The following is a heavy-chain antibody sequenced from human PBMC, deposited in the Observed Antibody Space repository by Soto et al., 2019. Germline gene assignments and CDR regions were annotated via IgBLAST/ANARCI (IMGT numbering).Heavy chain of an antibody. D-gene: IGHD3-22*01. CDR2: ISGSGGSI. J-gene: IGHJ4*02. Sequence: EVQLLESGGGLVQPGGSLRLSCAASGFTFSNYAMSWVRQAPGRDLEWVSAISGSGGSIFYADSVEGRFTISRDNSRNTLHLQMNSLSADDTAVYYCAKKHFSDTSGYWGNYFDYWGQGTLIPVSS. V-gene: IGHV3-23*01. CDR1: GFTFSNYA. CDR3: AKKHFSDTSGYWGNYFDY.